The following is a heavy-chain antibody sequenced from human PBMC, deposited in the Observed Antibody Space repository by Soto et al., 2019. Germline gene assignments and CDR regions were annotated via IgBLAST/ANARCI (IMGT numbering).Heavy chain of an antibody. J-gene: IGHJ4*02. D-gene: IGHD3-22*01. V-gene: IGHV4-34*01. CDR2: ISHRGTT. Sequence: SETLSLTCAVSGGSLSGYFWNWIRQSPEKGLEWIGEISHRGTTTYNPSLKGRVTISIDTSKNQFSLRLTSVTVADTAVYYCARQGWDSSYYGDDFWGQGTLVTVSS. CDR1: GGSLSGYF. CDR3: ARQGWDSSYYGDDF.